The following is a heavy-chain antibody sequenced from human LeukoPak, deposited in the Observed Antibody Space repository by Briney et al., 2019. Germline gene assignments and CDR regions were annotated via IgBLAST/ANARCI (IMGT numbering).Heavy chain of an antibody. Sequence: SETLSLTCTASGGSISSGGYYWSWIRQHPGKGLEWIGYIYYSGSTYYNPSLKSRVTISVDTSKNQFSLKLSSVTAADTAVYYCARSDYYDSSGYYFYFDYWGQGTLVTVSS. CDR3: ARSDYYDSSGYYFYFDY. D-gene: IGHD3-22*01. CDR1: GGSISSGGYY. CDR2: IYYSGST. J-gene: IGHJ4*02. V-gene: IGHV4-31*03.